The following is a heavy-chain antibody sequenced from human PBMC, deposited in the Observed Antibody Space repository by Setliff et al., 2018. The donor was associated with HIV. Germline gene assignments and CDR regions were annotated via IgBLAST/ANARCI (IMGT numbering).Heavy chain of an antibody. CDR3: ARSALYGDNFRIFWYFDV. V-gene: IGHV4-39*07. D-gene: IGHD4-17*01. Sequence: PSETLSLTCIASGDSIGITNYYWGWIRQPPGRGLEWVGSIYQSGRTFYNPSLSGRVTVSIATSKNQFSPKLTSVTAADTAVYYCARSALYGDNFRIFWYFDVWGRGTLVTVSS. J-gene: IGHJ2*01. CDR1: GDSIGITNYY. CDR2: IYQSGRT.